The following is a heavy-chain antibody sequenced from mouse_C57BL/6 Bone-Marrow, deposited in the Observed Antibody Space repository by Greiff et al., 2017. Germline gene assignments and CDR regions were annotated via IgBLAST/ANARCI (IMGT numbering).Heavy chain of an antibody. J-gene: IGHJ4*01. CDR1: GFTFSSYG. CDR2: ISSGGSYT. V-gene: IGHV5-6*01. Sequence: EVNLVDSGGDLVKPGGSLKLSCAASGFTFSSYGMSWVRQTPDKRLEWVATISSGGSYTYYPDSVKGRFTISRDNAKNTLYLQMSSLKSEDTAMYYCARRGMDYWGQGTSVTVSS. CDR3: ARRGMDY.